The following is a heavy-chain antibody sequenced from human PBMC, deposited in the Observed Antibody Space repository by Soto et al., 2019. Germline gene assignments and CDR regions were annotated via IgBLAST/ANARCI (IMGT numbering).Heavy chain of an antibody. Sequence: PGGSLRLSCAASGFTFSDYYMSWIRQAPGKGLEWVSYISSSGSTIYYADSVKGRFTISRDNAKNSLYLQMNSLRAEDTAVYYCARVRRGNDFWSGYRVYYYYYYGMDVWGQGTTVTV. J-gene: IGHJ6*02. CDR3: ARVRRGNDFWSGYRVYYYYYYGMDV. D-gene: IGHD3-3*01. CDR2: ISSSGSTI. CDR1: GFTFSDYY. V-gene: IGHV3-11*01.